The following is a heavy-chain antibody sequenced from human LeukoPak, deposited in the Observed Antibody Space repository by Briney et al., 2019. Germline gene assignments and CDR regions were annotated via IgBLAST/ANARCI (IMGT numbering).Heavy chain of an antibody. J-gene: IGHJ4*02. CDR2: IFYSGST. CDR3: AREDGYNSPYYFDY. V-gene: IGHV4-59*01. D-gene: IGHD5-24*01. CDR1: GGSISSYY. Sequence: SETLSLTCTVSGGSISSYYWSWIWQPPGKGLEWIGFIFYSGSTNYNPSVKSRVTISVDTSKNQFSLKLRSVTAADTAVYYCAREDGYNSPYYFDYWGQGTLVTVSS.